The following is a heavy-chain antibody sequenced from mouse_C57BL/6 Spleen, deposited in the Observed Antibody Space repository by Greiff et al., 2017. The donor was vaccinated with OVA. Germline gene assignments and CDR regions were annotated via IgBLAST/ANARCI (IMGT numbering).Heavy chain of an antibody. CDR1: GYSFTGYY. J-gene: IGHJ2*01. D-gene: IGHD1-1*01. CDR2: INPSTGGT. CDR3: ARALITTVVAPYFDY. V-gene: IGHV1-42*01. Sequence: VQLQQSGPELVKPGASVKISCKASGYSFTGYYMNWVKQSPEKSLEWIGEINPSTGGTTYNQKFKAKATLTVDKSSSTAYMQLKSLTSEDSAVYYCARALITTVVAPYFDYWGQGTTLTVSS.